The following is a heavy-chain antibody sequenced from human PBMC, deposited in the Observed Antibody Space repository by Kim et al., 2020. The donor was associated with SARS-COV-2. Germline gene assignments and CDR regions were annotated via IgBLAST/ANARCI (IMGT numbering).Heavy chain of an antibody. CDR1: GFTFSSYA. V-gene: IGHV3-23*01. CDR2: ISGSGGST. Sequence: GESLKISCAASGFTFSSYAMSWVRQAPGKGLEWVSAISGSGGSTYYADSVKGRFPISRDNSENTLYLQMNSLRAEDTAVYYCAKTADSSGYYYVDYWGQGTLVTVSS. J-gene: IGHJ4*02. D-gene: IGHD3-22*01. CDR3: AKTADSSGYYYVDY.